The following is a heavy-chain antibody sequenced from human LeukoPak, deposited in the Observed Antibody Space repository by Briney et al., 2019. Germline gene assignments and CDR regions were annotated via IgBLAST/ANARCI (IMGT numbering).Heavy chain of an antibody. J-gene: IGHJ5*02. D-gene: IGHD1/OR15-1a*01. CDR1: GFTFSSYG. Sequence: PGGPLRLSCAASGFTFSSYGMHWVRQAPGKGLEWVAVIWYDGSNKYYADSVKGGFTISRDNSKNTLYQQMNSLRAEDTAVYYCARGRGDQGTAGFDPWGQGTLVTVSS. CDR2: IWYDGSNK. V-gene: IGHV3-33*01. CDR3: ARGRGDQGTAGFDP.